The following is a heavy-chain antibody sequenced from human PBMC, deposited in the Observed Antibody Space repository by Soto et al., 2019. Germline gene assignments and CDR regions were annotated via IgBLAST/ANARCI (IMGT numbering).Heavy chain of an antibody. D-gene: IGHD2-2*02. Sequence: GGSVKVYCKASGFTFTIYAMQWLRRARGQRLEWIGWIVVGSGNTNYAQKFQERVTITRDMSTSTAYMELSSLRSEDTAVYYCAAPRPYRYYYYYMDVWGKGTTVTVSS. J-gene: IGHJ6*03. CDR2: IVVGSGNT. CDR3: AAPRPYRYYYYYMDV. V-gene: IGHV1-58*02. CDR1: GFTFTIYA.